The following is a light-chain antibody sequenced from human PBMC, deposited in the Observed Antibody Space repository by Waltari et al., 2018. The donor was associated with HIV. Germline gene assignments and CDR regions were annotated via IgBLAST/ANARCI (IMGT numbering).Light chain of an antibody. Sequence: EIVMTQSPATVSVSPGERATLSCRASQSLSSNLAWYQHKPGQAPRLLIYGASTRAIGVPARFSGSGSGTEFTLTISSLQSEDFGVYYCQQYNNWPQTWPPGTFGQGTKVEIK. J-gene: IGKJ1*01. CDR1: QSLSSN. CDR3: QQYNNWPQTWPPGT. V-gene: IGKV3-15*01. CDR2: GAS.